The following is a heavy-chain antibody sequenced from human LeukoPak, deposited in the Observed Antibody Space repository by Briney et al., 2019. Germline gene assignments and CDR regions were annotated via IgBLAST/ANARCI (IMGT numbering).Heavy chain of an antibody. CDR2: INPNSGGT. CDR1: GYTFTGYY. V-gene: IGHV1-2*02. D-gene: IGHD3-22*01. J-gene: IGHJ3*01. Sequence: ASVKVSCKASGYTFTGYYMHWVRQAPGQGLEWMGWINPNSGGTNYAQKFQGRVTMTRDTSISTAYMELSRLRSDDTAVYYCARVLAQYYDGSGDYDTFDLWGQGTMVTVSS. CDR3: ARVLAQYYDGSGDYDTFDL.